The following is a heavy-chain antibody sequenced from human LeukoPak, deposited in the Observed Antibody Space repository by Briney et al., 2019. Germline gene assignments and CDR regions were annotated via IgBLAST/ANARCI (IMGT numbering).Heavy chain of an antibody. Sequence: GGSLRLPCAASGFTFSSFAMTWVRQAPGKGLEWVSGFDGNGPNTYYADSVKGRWTISRDNSRNTLYLEMNSLRPEDTAIYYCAKPRTTGLGWAQFDYWGQGSLVTVSS. CDR2: FDGNGPNT. V-gene: IGHV3-23*01. D-gene: IGHD2-8*02. J-gene: IGHJ4*02. CDR3: AKPRTTGLGWAQFDY. CDR1: GFTFSSFA.